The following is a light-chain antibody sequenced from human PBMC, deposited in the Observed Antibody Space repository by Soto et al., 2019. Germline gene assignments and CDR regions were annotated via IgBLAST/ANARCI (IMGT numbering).Light chain of an antibody. CDR2: GAS. CDR3: QQYNNWLIT. CDR1: QSVSGN. J-gene: IGKJ5*01. Sequence: EMVITQSPATLSVSPGERATLSCRASQSVSGNLAWYQQKPGQAPRLLIYGASTRATGIPARFSGSGSGTESTLTISSLQSEDFAVYYCQQYNNWLITFGQGTRLEIK. V-gene: IGKV3-15*01.